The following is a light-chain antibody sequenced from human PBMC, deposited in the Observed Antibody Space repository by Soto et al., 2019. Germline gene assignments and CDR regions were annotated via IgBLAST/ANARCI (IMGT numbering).Light chain of an antibody. CDR2: DVN. J-gene: IGLJ2*01. CDR1: SSDIGAYNF. V-gene: IGLV2-14*03. CDR3: TSWTSSTTMI. Sequence: QSALTQPASVSGSPGQSITISCTGTSSDIGAYNFVSWYQQHPGKAPKLMLYDVNKRPSGVSNRFSGSKSGNTASLTISGLQAEDEADYYCTSWTSSTTMIFGGGTKLTVL.